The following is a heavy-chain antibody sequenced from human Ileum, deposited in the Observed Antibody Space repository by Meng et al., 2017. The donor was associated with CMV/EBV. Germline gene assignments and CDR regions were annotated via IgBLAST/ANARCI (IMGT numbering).Heavy chain of an antibody. V-gene: IGHV1-2*02. CDR1: GYTFTGYY. Sequence: ASVKVSCKASGYTFTGYYMHWVRQAPGQGLEWMGWINPNSGGTNYAQKFQGRVTMTRDTSISTAYMELSRLRSDDTAVYYCARDVGYCSSTSCYDGMDVWGQGTTVTGAS. CDR2: INPNSGGT. CDR3: ARDVGYCSSTSCYDGMDV. J-gene: IGHJ6*02. D-gene: IGHD2-2*01.